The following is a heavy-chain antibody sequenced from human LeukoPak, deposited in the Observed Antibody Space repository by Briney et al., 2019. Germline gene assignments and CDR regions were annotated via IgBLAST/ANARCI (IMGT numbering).Heavy chain of an antibody. CDR1: AGTFNSFA. V-gene: IGHV1-69*13. Sequence: GASVKVSCKSSAGTFNSFAISWVRQAPGPGLEWMGGIIPIFGTANYAQTFQGRVPITADESTSTDYMELNSLRSEDTAVYYCARSGVTMTTRSLDYWGQGTLVTVSS. CDR3: ARSGVTMTTRSLDY. CDR2: IIPIFGTA. J-gene: IGHJ4*02. D-gene: IGHD3-22*01.